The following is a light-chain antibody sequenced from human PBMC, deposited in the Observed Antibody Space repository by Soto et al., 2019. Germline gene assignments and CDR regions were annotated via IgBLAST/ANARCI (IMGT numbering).Light chain of an antibody. CDR2: GAS. J-gene: IGKJ4*01. CDR1: QSVSGN. V-gene: IGKV3-15*01. CDR3: QQYNNWPPLT. Sequence: EIVMTQSPATLSVSPGERATLSCRASQSVSGNLAWYQQKPGPAPRLLIYGASTRATGIPARFSGSGSGTELTLTISSLQSEDFAVYYCQQYNNWPPLTFGGGTKVEIK.